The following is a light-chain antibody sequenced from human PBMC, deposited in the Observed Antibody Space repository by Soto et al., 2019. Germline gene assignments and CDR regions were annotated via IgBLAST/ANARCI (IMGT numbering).Light chain of an antibody. CDR2: DVS. CDR1: QSLNGR. Sequence: DIQMTQSPSTLSSSVGDRVTITCRASQSLNGRLAWYQQRPGQAPNLLIYDVSTLETGVPSRFSGTGSETEFTLTISVLQPDDFATYYCQQYNYYSTFDPGTKVEIK. J-gene: IGKJ1*01. V-gene: IGKV1-5*01. CDR3: QQYNYYST.